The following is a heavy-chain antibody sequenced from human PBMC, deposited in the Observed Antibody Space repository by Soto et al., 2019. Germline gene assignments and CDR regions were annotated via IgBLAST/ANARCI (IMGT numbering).Heavy chain of an antibody. CDR1: GGSISSTSYY. CDR3: ASMGLDDTLTGYYFDH. J-gene: IGHJ4*02. CDR2: IFYSGST. Sequence: SETLSLTCTVSGGSISSTSYYWGWVRQPPGKGLEWIGSIFYSGSTYYNPSLKSRVTISVDTSKNQFSLKLSSVTAADTAVYYCASMGLDDTLTGYYFDHCGQGSLVTVS. V-gene: IGHV4-39*01. D-gene: IGHD3-9*01.